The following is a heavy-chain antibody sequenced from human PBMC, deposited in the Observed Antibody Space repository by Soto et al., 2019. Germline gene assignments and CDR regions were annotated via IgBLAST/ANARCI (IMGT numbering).Heavy chain of an antibody. CDR3: AREVEVDYYYYGMDV. CDR1: GYTFTSYD. D-gene: IGHD2-15*01. V-gene: IGHV1-18*01. CDR2: MSAYNGNT. J-gene: IGHJ6*02. Sequence: ASVKVSCKASGYTFTSYDINWVRQATGQGLEWMGWMSAYNGNTNYAQKLQGRVTMTTDTSTSTAYMELRSLRSDDTAVYYCAREVEVDYYYYGMDVWGQGTTVTVS.